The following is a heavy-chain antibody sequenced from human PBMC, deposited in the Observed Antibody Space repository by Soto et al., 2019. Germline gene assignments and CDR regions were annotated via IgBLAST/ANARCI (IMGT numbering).Heavy chain of an antibody. V-gene: IGHV4-39*01. J-gene: IGHJ5*02. D-gene: IGHD6-19*01. CDR2: VSYSGST. CDR3: ARLELAGDLSNNWFDP. CDR1: GGSITTVHYY. Sequence: SETVSLTCIVSGGSITTVHYYWGWIRQPPGKGLEWIGIVSYSGSTYYNPSLKSRATIYADTSNNQFSLRLISVTAADTAVYYCARLELAGDLSNNWFDPWGQGTLVTVSS.